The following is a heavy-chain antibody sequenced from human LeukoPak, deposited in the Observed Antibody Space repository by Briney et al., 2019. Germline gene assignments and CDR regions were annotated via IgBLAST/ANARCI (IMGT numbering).Heavy chain of an antibody. V-gene: IGHV3-48*04. D-gene: IGHD5-18*01. CDR1: GSTFSSYA. CDR3: ASLLCGYSYGPFHH. Sequence: QSGGSLRLSCAASGSTFSSYAMSWVRQAPGKGLEWVSYIGSSTRTMYYAESLKGRFIISRDNAKNSLYLQMDSLRAEDTAIYYCASLLCGYSYGPFHHWGQGTLVTVSS. CDR2: IGSSTRTM. J-gene: IGHJ4*02.